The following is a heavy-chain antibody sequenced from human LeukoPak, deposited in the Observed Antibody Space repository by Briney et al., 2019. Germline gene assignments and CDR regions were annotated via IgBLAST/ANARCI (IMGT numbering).Heavy chain of an antibody. CDR1: GYTFTGYY. CDR2: ISAYNGNT. Sequence: ASVKVSCTASGYTFTGYYIHWVRQAPGQGLELMGWISAYNGNTNYAQKLQGRVTMTTDTSTSTAYMELRSLGSDDTAVYYCARDGGTSGSYYRGLDYWGQGTLVTVYS. D-gene: IGHD1-26*01. CDR3: ARDGGTSGSYYRGLDY. J-gene: IGHJ4*02. V-gene: IGHV1-18*01.